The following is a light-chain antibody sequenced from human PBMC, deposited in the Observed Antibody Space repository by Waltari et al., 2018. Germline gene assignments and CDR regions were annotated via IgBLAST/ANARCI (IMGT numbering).Light chain of an antibody. CDR1: SSNVGSIY. J-gene: IGLJ1*01. Sequence: QSVLPQPPSASGTPGQRVTISCSGNSSNVGSIYVYWYKQLPGTAPKLLSCRDNQRPAGVHDRFSGSKSGTSASLAISGLRSEDEADYYCAAWDHNLGNYVFGTGTKVTVL. CDR3: AAWDHNLGNYV. CDR2: RDN. V-gene: IGLV1-47*01.